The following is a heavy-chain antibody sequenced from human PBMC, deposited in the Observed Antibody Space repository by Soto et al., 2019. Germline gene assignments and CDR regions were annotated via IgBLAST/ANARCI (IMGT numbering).Heavy chain of an antibody. CDR2: IYPGDSET. CDR3: ARLYYNGSGSYYPPNFFDF. V-gene: IGHV5-51*01. J-gene: IGHJ4*02. Sequence: GEDLKTSCKASGYSFSIYLVVWVRQMPGKGLEWVAVIYPGDSETRYSPSFQGRVTISADKSINTAYVQWTSLKASDTAVYYCARLYYNGSGSYYPPNFFDFRGQGTLVTVSS. CDR1: GYSFSIYL. D-gene: IGHD3-10*01.